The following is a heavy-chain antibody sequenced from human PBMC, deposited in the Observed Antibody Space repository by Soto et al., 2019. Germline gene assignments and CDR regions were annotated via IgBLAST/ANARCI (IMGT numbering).Heavy chain of an antibody. CDR2: IIPILDMT. CDR1: GGSFGSNS. V-gene: IGHV1-69*02. CDR3: SVAEDGDYRYPRTDGFEI. J-gene: IGHJ3*02. D-gene: IGHD4-17*01. Sequence: QVQLVQSGAEVKKPGSSVKVSCKASGGSFGSNSITWVRQAPGQGLEWMGRIIPILDMTNYPQTLQDRVNITSDKSTSTVYMDLSSKTSYDKAIYYCSVAEDGDYRYPRTDGFEIWGQGTKVTVSS.